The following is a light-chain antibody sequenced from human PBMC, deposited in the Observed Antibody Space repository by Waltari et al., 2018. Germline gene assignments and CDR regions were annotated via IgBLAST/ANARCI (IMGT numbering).Light chain of an antibody. CDR3: RSHFRLPAT. V-gene: IGKV3-20*01. Sequence: IMLTQSPGTLSLSPGERATLSCRASQSISRNLAWHQQQPGQATRLLIFDASTRATGIPDRVSGSGSGTEFSLTISGLEPDDAAVYYCRSHFRLPATFGHGTKVEVK. CDR2: DAS. CDR1: QSISRN. J-gene: IGKJ1*01.